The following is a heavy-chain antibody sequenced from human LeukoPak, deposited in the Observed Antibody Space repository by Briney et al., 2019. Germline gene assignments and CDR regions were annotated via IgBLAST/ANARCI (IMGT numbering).Heavy chain of an antibody. CDR2: ISSSSRYI. CDR3: ARNWNQDFDY. J-gene: IGHJ4*02. V-gene: IGHV3-21*01. CDR1: GFTFSDYS. D-gene: IGHD1-1*01. Sequence: GGPLRLSCAAAGFTFSDYSMNWVRQAPGRGLEWVSSISSSSRYIYYADSLRGRFTISRDNAKNSLYLQMNSLRAEDTAVYYCARNWNQDFDYWGQGTLVTVSS.